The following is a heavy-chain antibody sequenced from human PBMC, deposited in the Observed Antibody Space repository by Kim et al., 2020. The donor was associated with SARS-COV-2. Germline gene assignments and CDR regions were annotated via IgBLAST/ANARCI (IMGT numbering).Heavy chain of an antibody. J-gene: IGHJ3*02. Sequence: SETLSLTCSLSGVSISVYYWNWIRQPPGKELEWIGSIYHTGNTNYNPSLKSRVTITVNMSKNLFSLKLTSVTAADTAIYYCARDMGSGSYRYDGFDIWGQGTLVTVSS. D-gene: IGHD3-10*01. CDR2: IYHTGNT. CDR1: GVSISVYY. V-gene: IGHV4-59*13. CDR3: ARDMGSGSYRYDGFDI.